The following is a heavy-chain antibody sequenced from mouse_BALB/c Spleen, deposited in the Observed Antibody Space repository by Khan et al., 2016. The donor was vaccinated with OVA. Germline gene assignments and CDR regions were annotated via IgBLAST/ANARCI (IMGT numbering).Heavy chain of an antibody. CDR3: AKNYASWFAY. Sequence: QVQLKQSGPELVKPGASVKMSCKASGYTFTDYVINWVKQRSGQGLEWIGEIYPGSGNSYYSEKFKGKATLTADKSSSTAYMQLSSLTFEDSAVYFCAKNYASWFAYWGQRTLVTVSA. CDR2: IYPGSGNS. J-gene: IGHJ3*01. V-gene: IGHV1-77*01. D-gene: IGHD1-1*02. CDR1: GYTFTDYV.